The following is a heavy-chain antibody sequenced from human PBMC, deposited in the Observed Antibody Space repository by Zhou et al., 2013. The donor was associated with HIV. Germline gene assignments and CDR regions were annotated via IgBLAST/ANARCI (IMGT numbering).Heavy chain of an antibody. D-gene: IGHD6-19*01. CDR1: GGTFSIYA. CDR2: TSTYNGDNDDNT. CDR3: ARALSTRWIGGGFYYMDV. Sequence: VQLVQSGAEVKKPGSSVKVSCKASGGTFSIYAVSWVRQAPGQGLEWMGWTSTYNGDNDDNTHSTEKFQDRLTMTTDTSTNTAYMELRSLRSDDTAVYYCARALSTRWIGGGFYYMDVWGKGTTVAVS. V-gene: IGHV1-18*01. J-gene: IGHJ6*03.